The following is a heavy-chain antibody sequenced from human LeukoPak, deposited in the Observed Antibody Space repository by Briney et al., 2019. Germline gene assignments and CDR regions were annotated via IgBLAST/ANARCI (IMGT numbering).Heavy chain of an antibody. V-gene: IGHV4-34*01. J-gene: IGHJ4*02. D-gene: IGHD3-22*01. CDR1: GGSFSGYY. CDR2: INHSGST. CDR3: ARVRYDSSGYYDWSRPRGKSRYFDY. Sequence: PSETLSLTCAVYGGSFSGYYWSWIRQPPGKGLEWIGEINHSGSTNYNPSLKSRVTISVDTSKNQFSLKLSSVTAADTAVYYCARVRYDSSGYYDWSRPRGKSRYFDYWGQGTLVTVSS.